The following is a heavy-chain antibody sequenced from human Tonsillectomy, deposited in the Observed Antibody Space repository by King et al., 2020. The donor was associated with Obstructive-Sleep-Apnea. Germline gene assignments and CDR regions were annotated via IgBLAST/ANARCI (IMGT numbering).Heavy chain of an antibody. Sequence: VQLQESGPGLVKPSQTLSLTCTVSGGSINSGDYYLTCILQHPGKRLECLGVIYHSGSTYFNPSLRSRVTVSIDTSMNQFSFNLNSVTAADTAVYFCARWRGGSGNIDYWGQGILVTVSS. CDR1: GGSINSGDYY. V-gene: IGHV4-30-4*01. CDR3: ARWRGGSGNIDY. D-gene: IGHD3-10*01. J-gene: IGHJ4*02. CDR2: IYHSGST.